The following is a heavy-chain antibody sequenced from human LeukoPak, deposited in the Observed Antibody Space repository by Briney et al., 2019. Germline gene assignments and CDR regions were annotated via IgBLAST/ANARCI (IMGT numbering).Heavy chain of an antibody. CDR3: ARTTYCSGGVCYPFDY. CDR1: GFTFSDHY. V-gene: IGHV3-72*01. J-gene: IGHJ4*02. CDR2: IRLKAQSYTT. Sequence: GGSLRLSCAASGFTFSDHYMDWVRQAPGKGLEWVGRIRLKAQSYTTEYAASVRGRFTISRDDSKNSLYLQMNSLKTEDTAVYYCARTTYCSGGVCYPFDYWGQGTLVTVSS. D-gene: IGHD2-8*02.